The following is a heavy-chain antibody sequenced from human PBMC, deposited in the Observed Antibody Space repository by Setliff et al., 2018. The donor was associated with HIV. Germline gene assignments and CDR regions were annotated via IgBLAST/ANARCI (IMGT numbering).Heavy chain of an antibody. D-gene: IGHD2-15*01. V-gene: IGHV3-11*03. CDR1: GFTVSDYY. J-gene: IGHJ5*02. CDR3: ASSGGDCSGISCYSLWCDP. Sequence: GGSLRLSCAASGFTVSDYYMTWIRQAPGKGLEWVSFISSSATYTTYADSVKGRFTISRDNAKKSMYLQRNSLRGEDTAVYYCASSGGDCSGISCYSLWCDPWGHGTLVTVSS. CDR2: ISSSATYT.